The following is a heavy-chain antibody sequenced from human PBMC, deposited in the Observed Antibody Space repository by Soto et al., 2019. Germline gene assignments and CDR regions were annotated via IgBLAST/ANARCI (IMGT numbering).Heavy chain of an antibody. D-gene: IGHD6-13*01. CDR3: VRDTMRASAAASLEY. CDR1: GFTFNTYE. Sequence: PGGSLRLSCAASGFTFNTYEFNWVRQAPGKGLEWISYISVSVNIIKCADSVKGRFTISRDNAENSLHLHMSSLRVDDTAVYFWVRDTMRASAAASLEYRGKGTKVTV. J-gene: IGHJ3*01. V-gene: IGHV3-48*03. CDR2: ISVSVNII.